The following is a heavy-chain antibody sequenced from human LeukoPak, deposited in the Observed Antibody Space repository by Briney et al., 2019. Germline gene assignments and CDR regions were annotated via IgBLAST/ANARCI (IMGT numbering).Heavy chain of an antibody. CDR2: IYPGDSDT. J-gene: IGHJ6*03. Sequence: GESLKISCKGSGYSFTSYWIGWVRQMPGKGLEWMGIIYPGDSDTRYSPSFQGQVTISADKSISTAYLQWSSLKASDTAMYYCARHRFWSDHHPVDYYYYYMDVWGKGTTVTVSS. CDR1: GYSFTSYW. V-gene: IGHV5-51*01. CDR3: ARHRFWSDHHPVDYYYYYMDV. D-gene: IGHD3-3*01.